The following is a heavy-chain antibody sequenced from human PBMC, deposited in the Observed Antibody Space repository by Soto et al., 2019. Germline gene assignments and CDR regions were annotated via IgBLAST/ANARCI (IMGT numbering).Heavy chain of an antibody. CDR1: GASVSSGNYY. Sequence: SETLSLTCTVSGASVSSGNYYWSWIRQPPGKGLECIGYISYSGSTNYNPSLKSRVTISVDTSKNQFSLKLSSVTAADTALYYCARTTYYYDSSGSPDAFDIWGQGTMVTVSS. J-gene: IGHJ3*02. CDR2: ISYSGST. D-gene: IGHD3-22*01. V-gene: IGHV4-61*01. CDR3: ARTTYYYDSSGSPDAFDI.